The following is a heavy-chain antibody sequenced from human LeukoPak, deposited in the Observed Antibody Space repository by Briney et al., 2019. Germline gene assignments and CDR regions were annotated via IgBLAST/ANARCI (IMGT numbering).Heavy chain of an antibody. CDR2: IRSKANSYAT. CDR1: GFTFSGSA. V-gene: IGHV3-73*01. Sequence: PGGSLRLSCAASGFTFSGSAMHWVRQASGKGLEWVGRIRSKANSYATAYAASVKGRFTISRDDSKNTAYLQMNSLKTEDTAVYYCTNTAMAQGYWGQGTLVTVSS. J-gene: IGHJ4*02. D-gene: IGHD5-18*01. CDR3: TNTAMAQGY.